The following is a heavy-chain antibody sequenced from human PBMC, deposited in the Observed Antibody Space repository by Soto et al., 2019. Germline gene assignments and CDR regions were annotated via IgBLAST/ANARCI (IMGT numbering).Heavy chain of an antibody. J-gene: IGHJ5*02. V-gene: IGHV3-33*01. Sequence: AGWSLRLSCASSGFTFSTYGMYWVRQAPGKGLEWVALFRYDGFNKYYSDSVKGRFTITRDISSNTLHLQMSSLRVEDTAVYYCARHGGPMISVTEADTWGQGTLVTVSS. CDR1: GFTFSTYG. D-gene: IGHD2-21*02. CDR3: ARHGGPMISVTEADT. CDR2: FRYDGFNK.